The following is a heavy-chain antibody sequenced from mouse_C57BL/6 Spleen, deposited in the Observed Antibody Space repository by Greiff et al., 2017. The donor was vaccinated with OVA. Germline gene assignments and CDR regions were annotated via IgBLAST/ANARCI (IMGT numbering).Heavy chain of an antibody. D-gene: IGHD1-1*01. CDR3: ARGSPPYYGSSYGYFDV. CDR1: GYTFTSYW. Sequence: QVQLKQPGAELVMPGASVKLSCKASGYTFTSYWMHWVKQRPGQGLEWIGEIDPSDSYTNYNQKFKGKSTLTVDKSSSTAYMQLSSLTSEDSAVYYCARGSPPYYGSSYGYFDVWGTGTTVTVSS. V-gene: IGHV1-69*01. CDR2: IDPSDSYT. J-gene: IGHJ1*03.